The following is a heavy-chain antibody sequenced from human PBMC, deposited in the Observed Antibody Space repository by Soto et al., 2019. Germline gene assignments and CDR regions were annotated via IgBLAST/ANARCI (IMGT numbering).Heavy chain of an antibody. CDR1: GGTFSSDA. CDR2: IIPIFGTA. Sequence: LVKGSCKASGGTFSSDAISWVRQAPGKGLEWMGGIIPIFGTANYAQKFQGRVTITADESTSTAYMELSSLRSEDTAVYYCATGGYYWYPRTWAAFDIWGQGTMVTGSS. V-gene: IGHV1-69*13. CDR3: ATGGYYWYPRTWAAFDI. D-gene: IGHD3-22*01. J-gene: IGHJ3*02.